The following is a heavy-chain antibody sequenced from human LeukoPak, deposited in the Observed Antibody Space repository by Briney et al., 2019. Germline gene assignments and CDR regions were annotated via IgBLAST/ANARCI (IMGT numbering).Heavy chain of an antibody. CDR2: INSDGSST. Sequence: GGSLRLSCAASGFTFSSYWMHWVRQGPGKGLVWVSRINSDGSSTNYADYVKGRFTISRDNAKNTLYLQMSSLRAVDTAVYYCVKDNEAGGSPFDRWGQGTLVTVSS. CDR1: GFTFSSYW. V-gene: IGHV3-74*01. J-gene: IGHJ4*02. CDR3: VKDNEAGGSPFDR. D-gene: IGHD1-1*01.